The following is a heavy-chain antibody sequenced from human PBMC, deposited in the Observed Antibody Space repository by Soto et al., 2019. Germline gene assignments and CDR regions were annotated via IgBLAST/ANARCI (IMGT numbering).Heavy chain of an antibody. D-gene: IGHD2-2*01. V-gene: IGHV1-69*13. Sequence: ASVKVSCKASGGTFSSYAISWVRQAPGQGLEWMGGIIPIFGTANYAQKFQGRVTITADESTSTAYMELSSLRSEDTAVYYCARAYCSSTSCDFMYYFDYWGQGTLVTVSS. J-gene: IGHJ4*02. CDR1: GGTFSSYA. CDR3: ARAYCSSTSCDFMYYFDY. CDR2: IIPIFGTA.